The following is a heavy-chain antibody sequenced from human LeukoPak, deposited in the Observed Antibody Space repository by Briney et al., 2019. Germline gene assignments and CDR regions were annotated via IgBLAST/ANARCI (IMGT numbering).Heavy chain of an antibody. V-gene: IGHV4-59*08. D-gene: IGHD3-10*01. Sequence: SETLSLTCTVSGVSLSNSYWTWLRQPPGKTLEWIGYISYSGITNRNPSLKSRVSFSLDSSKNQISLTLTSVTAADTAVYFCARLLLDYSNDDGNFGGPHLPDWGQGTLVTVSS. CDR3: ARLLLDYSNDDGNFGGPHLPD. CDR2: ISYSGIT. J-gene: IGHJ4*02. CDR1: GVSLSNSY.